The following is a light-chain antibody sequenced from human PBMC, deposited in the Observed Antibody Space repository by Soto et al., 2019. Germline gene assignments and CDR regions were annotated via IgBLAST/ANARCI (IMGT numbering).Light chain of an antibody. J-gene: IGKJ2*01. V-gene: IGKV1-5*01. CDR1: QSISNW. Sequence: DIQMTQSPSTLSASVGDRVTITCRASQSISNWLAWYQQRPGKAPKLLIYDASTLESWVPSRFSGSGSGTEFTLTISGLRPDDSATYYCQQYNTYSYTFGQGTKLEIK. CDR3: QQYNTYSYT. CDR2: DAS.